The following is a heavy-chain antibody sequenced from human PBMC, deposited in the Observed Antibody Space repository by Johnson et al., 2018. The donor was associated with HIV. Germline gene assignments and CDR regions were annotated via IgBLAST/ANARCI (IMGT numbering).Heavy chain of an antibody. CDR3: TTEEGDCSGGSCYVDAFDI. J-gene: IGHJ3*02. CDR1: GFTFSNAW. CDR2: IKSKTDGGTT. D-gene: IGHD2-15*01. Sequence: VQLVESGGGVVQPGRSLRLSCAASGFTFSNAWMSWVRQAPGKGLEWVGSIKSKTDGGTTDYAAPVKGRFTISRDDSKNTLYLQMNSLKTEDTAVYYCTTEEGDCSGGSCYVDAFDIWGQGTMVTVSS. V-gene: IGHV3-15*01.